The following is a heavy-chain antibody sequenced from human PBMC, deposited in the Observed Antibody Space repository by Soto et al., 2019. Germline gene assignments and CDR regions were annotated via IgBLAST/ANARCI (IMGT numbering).Heavy chain of an antibody. D-gene: IGHD3-3*01. CDR2: ISNSGST. Sequence: SETLSLTCTVSGASSTTFHGSWIRQPLGKGLEWLGYISNSGSTNYNLSLKSRVYISVDTSRNQFSLKLTSVTAADTAVYYCARHLRLAATSYVFWSGYLFDYWGQGALVTVSS. J-gene: IGHJ4*02. V-gene: IGHV4-59*08. CDR1: GASSTTFH. CDR3: ARHLRLAATSYVFWSGYLFDY.